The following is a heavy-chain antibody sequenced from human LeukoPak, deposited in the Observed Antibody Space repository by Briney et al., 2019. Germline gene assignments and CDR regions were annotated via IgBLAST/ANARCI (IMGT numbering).Heavy chain of an antibody. CDR3: ARDQLTTVPTIKYDYYGMDV. V-gene: IGHV3-7*05. Sequence: GGSLRLSCAASGFTLSSYWMSWVRQAPGKGLEWVANIKQDGGEKYYVGSVKGRFTISRDNAKNSLYLQMNSLRDEDTAVYYCARDQLTTVPTIKYDYYGMDVWGQGTTVTVSS. D-gene: IGHD5-12*01. CDR1: GFTLSSYW. J-gene: IGHJ6*02. CDR2: IKQDGGEK.